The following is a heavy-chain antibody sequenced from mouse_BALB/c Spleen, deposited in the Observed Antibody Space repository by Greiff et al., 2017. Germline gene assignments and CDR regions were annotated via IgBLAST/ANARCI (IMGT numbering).Heavy chain of an antibody. CDR1: GYSFTDYI. CDR2: INPYYGST. J-gene: IGHJ3*01. V-gene: IGHV1-39*01. Sequence: EVQLQQTGPELVKPGASVKISCKASGYSFTDYIMLWVKQSHGKSLEWIGNINPYYGSTSYNLKFKGKATLTVDKSSSTAYMQLNSLTSEDSAVYYCARELTGTSWFAYWGQGTLVTVSA. D-gene: IGHD4-1*01. CDR3: ARELTGTSWFAY.